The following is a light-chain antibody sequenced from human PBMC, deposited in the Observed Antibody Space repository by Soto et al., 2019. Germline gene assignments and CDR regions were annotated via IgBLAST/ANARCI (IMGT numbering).Light chain of an antibody. V-gene: IGKV1-33*01. CDR2: DAS. J-gene: IGKJ4*01. CDR1: QDISNY. Sequence: DIQMTQSPSSLSASVGDRVTITCQASQDISNYLNWYQQKPGKAPKLLIYDASNLETGVPSRFSGSGSGTDFTFTISSLQPEDIATYYCQRYDNLPRDTFGGGTKVEIK. CDR3: QRYDNLPRDT.